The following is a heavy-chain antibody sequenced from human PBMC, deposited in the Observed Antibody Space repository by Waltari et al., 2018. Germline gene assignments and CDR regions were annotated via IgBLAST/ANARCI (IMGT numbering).Heavy chain of an antibody. V-gene: IGHV4-38-2*01. J-gene: IGHJ2*01. CDR1: GYSISSGYY. CDR2: IYHSGST. Sequence: QVQLQESGPGLVKPSETLSLTCAVSGYSISSGYYWGWIRQPPGKGLEWIGSIYHSGSTYYNPSLKSRVTISVDTSKNQFSLKLSSVTAADTAVYYCARQDQNWYFDLWGRGTLVIVSS. CDR3: ARQDQNWYFDL. D-gene: IGHD2-2*01.